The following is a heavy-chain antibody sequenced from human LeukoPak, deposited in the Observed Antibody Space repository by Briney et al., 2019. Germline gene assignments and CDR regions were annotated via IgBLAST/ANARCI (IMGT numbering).Heavy chain of an antibody. CDR3: ARDSNSYFDY. CDR1: GDFISSYF. CDR2: IYYSGST. V-gene: IGHV4-59*01. D-gene: IGHD2/OR15-2a*01. J-gene: IGHJ4*02. Sequence: SETLSLTCTVSGDFISSYFWSWIRQPPVKGLEWIGYIYYSGSTNYNPSLKSRVIISVDTSKNQFSLKLRSVTAADTAVYYCARDSNSYFDYWGQGTLVTVSS.